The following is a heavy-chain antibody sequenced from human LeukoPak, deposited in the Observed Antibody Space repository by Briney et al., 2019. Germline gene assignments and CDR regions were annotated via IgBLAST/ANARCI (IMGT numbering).Heavy chain of an antibody. Sequence: SETLSLTCTVSGGFITNNYWSWIRQSPGKGLEWIGSIFYSGSTNYNPSPKSRVTMSVDTSKNQFSLTLSSVTAADTAVYYCARHSYAGSQYFFDYWGQGTLVTVSS. CDR2: IFYSGST. V-gene: IGHV4-59*08. D-gene: IGHD2-2*01. CDR1: GGFITNNY. CDR3: ARHSYAGSQYFFDY. J-gene: IGHJ4*02.